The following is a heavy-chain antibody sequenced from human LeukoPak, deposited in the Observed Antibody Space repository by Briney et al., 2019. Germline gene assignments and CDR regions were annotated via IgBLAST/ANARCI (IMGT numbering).Heavy chain of an antibody. CDR3: ARGKYDASGYYQQFEF. D-gene: IGHD3-22*01. CDR1: GGSINGYY. CDR2: VYSSGRT. J-gene: IGHJ4*02. V-gene: IGHV4-4*07. Sequence: PSETLSLTCIIPGGSINGYYWNWIRQSAGKGLEWIGRVYSSGRTNYNPSLESRVTMSLEAPKKQLSLKLTSVTAADTAVYYCARGKYDASGYYQQFEFWGQGTRVTVSS.